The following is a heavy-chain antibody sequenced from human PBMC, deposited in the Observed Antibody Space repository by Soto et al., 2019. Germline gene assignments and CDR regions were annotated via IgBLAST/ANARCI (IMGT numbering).Heavy chain of an antibody. V-gene: IGHV4-39*07. CDR3: ARVVDLYGYAAYFAY. D-gene: IGHD5-18*01. Sequence: SETLSLSCTVAGGSISSSSYYWGWIRQPPGKVLEWIGSIYYSGSTYYNPSLKSRVTISVDTSKNQFSLKLSSVTAADTAVYSCARVVDLYGYAAYFAYWGQRTLVTVSS. CDR2: IYYSGST. CDR1: GGSISSSSYY. J-gene: IGHJ4*02.